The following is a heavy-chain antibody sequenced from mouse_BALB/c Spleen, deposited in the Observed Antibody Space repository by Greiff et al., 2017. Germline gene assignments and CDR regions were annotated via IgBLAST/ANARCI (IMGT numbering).Heavy chain of an antibody. CDR3: ASGDYGSRYD. V-gene: IGHV1S130*01. CDR2: IHPTIGNT. Sequence: QVQLQQPGSVLVRPGASVKLSCKSSGYTFTSSCMPWAKQRPGQGLEWIGEIHPTIGNTNYKEKFKGKSTLTVDTSSSTAYVDRSSLTSEDSAVYYCASGDYGSRYDWGQGTLVTVSA. J-gene: IGHJ3*01. CDR1: GYTFTSSC. D-gene: IGHD1-1*01.